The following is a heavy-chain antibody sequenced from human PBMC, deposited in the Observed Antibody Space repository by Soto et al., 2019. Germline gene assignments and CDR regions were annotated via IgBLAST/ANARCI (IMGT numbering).Heavy chain of an antibody. J-gene: IGHJ4*02. CDR2: IKQDGSEK. D-gene: IGHD2-2*01. Sequence: GGSLRLSCAASGFTFSSYWMSWVRQAPGKGLEWVADIKQDGSEKNYMDSMKGRFTISRDNAENSLYLQMSSLRAEDTAVYYCARLLGPAQLDSWGQGTLVTVSS. V-gene: IGHV3-7*01. CDR3: ARLLGPAQLDS. CDR1: GFTFSSYW.